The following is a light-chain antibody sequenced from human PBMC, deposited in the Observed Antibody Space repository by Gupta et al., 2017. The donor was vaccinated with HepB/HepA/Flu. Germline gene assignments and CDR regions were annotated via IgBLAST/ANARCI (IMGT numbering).Light chain of an antibody. Sequence: EIVLTQSPGTLSLSPGERATLSCRASQSVSNYLAWYQQKPGQAPRLLIYGASSRATGIPDRFSGSGSGTDFTLTISRLEPEDFAVYYCQQYGSSPRTFGQGTKLEI. CDR1: QSVSNY. CDR2: GAS. V-gene: IGKV3-20*01. CDR3: QQYGSSPRT. J-gene: IGKJ2*01.